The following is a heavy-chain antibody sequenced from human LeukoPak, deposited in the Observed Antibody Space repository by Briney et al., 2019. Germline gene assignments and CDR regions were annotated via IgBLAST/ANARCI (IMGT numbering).Heavy chain of an antibody. CDR2: IYPNSGGT. CDR3: ARGRSDYYLDS. Sequence: ASVKVSCKASGYTFTDYYMQWVRQAPGQGLEWMGWIYPNSGGTNYAQNFQGRVTMTRDTSISTAYMGLSRLRSDDTAVYFCARGRSDYYLDSWGQGTLVTVSS. V-gene: IGHV1-2*02. D-gene: IGHD3-10*01. CDR1: GYTFTDYY. J-gene: IGHJ4*02.